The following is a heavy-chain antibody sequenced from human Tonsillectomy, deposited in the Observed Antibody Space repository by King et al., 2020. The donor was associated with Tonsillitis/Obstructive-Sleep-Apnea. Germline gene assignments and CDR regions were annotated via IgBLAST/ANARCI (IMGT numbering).Heavy chain of an antibody. CDR1: GYTFTGYY. CDR3: ARDAGLLSRWFDP. Sequence: VQLVQSGAEVKKPGASVKVSCKASGYTFTGYYMHWVRQAPGQGLEWMGWINPNSDGTNYAQKFQGRVTMTRDTSISTAYMELSRLRSDDTAVYYCARDAGLLSRWFDPWGQGTLVTVSS. V-gene: IGHV1-2*02. J-gene: IGHJ5*02. CDR2: INPNSDGT. D-gene: IGHD2-2*01.